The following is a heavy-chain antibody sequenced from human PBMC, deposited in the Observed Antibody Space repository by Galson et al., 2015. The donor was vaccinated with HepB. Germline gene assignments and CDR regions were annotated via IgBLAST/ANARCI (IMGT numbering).Heavy chain of an antibody. D-gene: IGHD2-2*01. CDR2: ISGSGGST. J-gene: IGHJ4*02. CDR1: GFTFSSYA. V-gene: IGHV3-23*01. CDR3: ATGAPGLRGFDY. Sequence: SLRLSCAASGFTFSSYAMSWFRQAPGKGLEWVAAISGSGGSTYYADSVKGRFTISRDNSKNTLYLQMNSLRAEDTAVYYCATGAPGLRGFDYWGQGTLGTVSS.